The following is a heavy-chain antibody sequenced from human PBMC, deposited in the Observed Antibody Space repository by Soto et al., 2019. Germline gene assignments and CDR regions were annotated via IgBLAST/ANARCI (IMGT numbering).Heavy chain of an antibody. D-gene: IGHD2-8*01. J-gene: IGHJ4*02. Sequence: ESLKISFKASGYTFTSSWIGWVRQIPGKGLEWMGIIYPGDSDTRYSPSFRGQITISADRSITTAYLQWSGLKASDTGMYYCARLSSCSNGVCYKFDYWGPGTLVTVSS. V-gene: IGHV5-51*01. CDR2: IYPGDSDT. CDR1: GYTFTSSW. CDR3: ARLSSCSNGVCYKFDY.